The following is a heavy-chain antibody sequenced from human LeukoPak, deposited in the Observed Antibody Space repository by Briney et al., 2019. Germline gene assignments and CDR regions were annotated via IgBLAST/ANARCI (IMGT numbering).Heavy chain of an antibody. D-gene: IGHD3-16*01. J-gene: IGHJ4*02. V-gene: IGHV3-7*01. CDR2: IKEDGREK. Sequence: GGSLRLSCAASGFTFSSYWMSWIRQAPGKGLEWVANIKEDGREKYYVDSVKGRFTISRDNAKNSLYLQMNNLKAEDTAMYYCVRFMRGTIGGDNWGQGTLVTVSA. CDR1: GFTFSSYW. CDR3: VRFMRGTIGGDN.